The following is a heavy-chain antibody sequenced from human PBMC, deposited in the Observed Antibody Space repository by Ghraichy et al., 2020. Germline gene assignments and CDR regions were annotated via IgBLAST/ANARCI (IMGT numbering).Heavy chain of an antibody. D-gene: IGHD2-2*01. CDR1: GYTFTGYY. Sequence: ASVKVSCKASGYTFTGYYMHWVRQAPGQGLEWMGWINPNSGGTNYAQKFQGRVTMTRDTSISTAYMELSRLRSDDTAVYYCARDVPAAPYYYYYYGMDVWGQGTTVTVSS. CDR2: INPNSGGT. J-gene: IGHJ6*02. V-gene: IGHV1-2*02. CDR3: ARDVPAAPYYYYYYGMDV.